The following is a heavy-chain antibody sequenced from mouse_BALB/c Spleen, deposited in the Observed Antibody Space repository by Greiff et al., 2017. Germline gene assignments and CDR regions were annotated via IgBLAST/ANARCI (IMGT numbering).Heavy chain of an antibody. CDR2: IDPETGGT. D-gene: IGHD4-1*01. J-gene: IGHJ2*01. Sequence: QVQLQQSGAELVRPGASVTLSCKASGYTFTDYEMHWVKQTPVHGLEWIGAIDPETGGTAYNQKFKGKATLTADKSSSTAYMELRSLTSEDSAVYYCTRSELGRYFDYWGQGTTLTVSS. CDR1: GYTFTDYE. CDR3: TRSELGRYFDY. V-gene: IGHV1-15*01.